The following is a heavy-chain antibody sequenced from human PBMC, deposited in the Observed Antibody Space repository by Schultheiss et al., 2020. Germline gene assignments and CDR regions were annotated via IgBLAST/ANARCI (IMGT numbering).Heavy chain of an antibody. CDR3: ASYDSSGYYDY. V-gene: IGHV4-30-4*01. CDR2: IYYSGST. Sequence: SQTLSLTCAVFGGSFSGYYWSWIRQPPGKGLEWIGYIYYSGSTYYNPSLKSRVTISVDTSKNQFSLKLSSVTAADTAVYYCASYDSSGYYDYWGQGTLVTVSS. CDR1: GGSFSGYY. J-gene: IGHJ4*02. D-gene: IGHD3-22*01.